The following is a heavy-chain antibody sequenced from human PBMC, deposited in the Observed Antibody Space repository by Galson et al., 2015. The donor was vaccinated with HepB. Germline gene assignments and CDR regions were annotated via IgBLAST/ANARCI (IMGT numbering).Heavy chain of an antibody. J-gene: IGHJ3*02. CDR2: INPNSGGT. CDR3: ARAMGDLGPLDAFDI. Sequence: SVKVSCKASGYTFTGYYMHWVRQAPGQGLEWMGWINPNSGGTNYAQKFQGWVTMTRDTSISTAYMELSRLRSDDTAVYYCARAMGDLGPLDAFDIWGQGTMVTVSS. CDR1: GYTFTGYY. D-gene: IGHD3-16*01. V-gene: IGHV1-2*04.